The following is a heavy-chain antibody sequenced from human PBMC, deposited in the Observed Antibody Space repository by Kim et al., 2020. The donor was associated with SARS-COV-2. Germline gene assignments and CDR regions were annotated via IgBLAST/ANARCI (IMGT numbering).Heavy chain of an antibody. Sequence: GGSLRLSCAASGVTVSSSYMSWVRQAPGKGLEWVSVIYGGGSTYYADSVKGRFTVSRDNSKNTLYLQMDSLRSEDTALYYCARNLGGQGSADYWGQGTLVHVPS. CDR1: GVTVSSSY. D-gene: IGHD3-16*01. CDR2: IYGGGST. V-gene: IGHV3-53*01. J-gene: IGHJ4*02. CDR3: ARNLGGQGSADY.